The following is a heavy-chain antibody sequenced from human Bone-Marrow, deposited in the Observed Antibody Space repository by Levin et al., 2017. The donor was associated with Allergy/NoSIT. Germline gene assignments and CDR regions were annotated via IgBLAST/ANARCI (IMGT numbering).Heavy chain of an antibody. V-gene: IGHV3-23*01. J-gene: IGHJ4*02. Sequence: GASVKVSCAASGFKFDTYAMSWVRQAPGKGLEWVSSISGTGVSIYYADSVKGRFTISRDSSKNTLFLQMNSLRGDDTAIYFCAKDQTGPIVGETELDSWGQGSQVTVSS. CDR3: AKDQTGPIVGETELDS. CDR1: GFKFDTYA. D-gene: IGHD1-26*01. CDR2: ISGTGVSI.